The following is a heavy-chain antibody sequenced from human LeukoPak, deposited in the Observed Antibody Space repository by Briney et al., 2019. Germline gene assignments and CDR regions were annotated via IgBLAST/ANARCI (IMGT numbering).Heavy chain of an antibody. CDR1: GYTFTSYY. J-gene: IGHJ3*02. CDR2: INPSGGST. D-gene: IGHD6-13*01. CDR3: ARGQAAGTADDAFDI. Sequence: ASVKVSCKASGYTFTSYYMHWVRQAPGQGLEWMGVINPSGGSTSYAQKFQGRVTMTRDTSTSTVYMELSSLRSEDTAVYYCARGQAAGTADDAFDIWGQGTMVTVSS. V-gene: IGHV1-46*01.